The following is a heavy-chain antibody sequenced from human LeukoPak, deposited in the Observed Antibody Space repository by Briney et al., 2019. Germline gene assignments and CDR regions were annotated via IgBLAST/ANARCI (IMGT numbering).Heavy chain of an antibody. CDR1: GFTFISYA. Sequence: GGSLRLSCAASGFTFISYAMSWVLHPPGEGLEWVSAISGSGGSTYYSDSVKGRFTISRDNSKNTLYLQMNSLRAEDTAVYYCAKGTVWFGELLYPDYWGQGTLVTVSS. J-gene: IGHJ4*02. CDR3: AKGTVWFGELLYPDY. V-gene: IGHV3-23*01. CDR2: ISGSGGST. D-gene: IGHD3-10*01.